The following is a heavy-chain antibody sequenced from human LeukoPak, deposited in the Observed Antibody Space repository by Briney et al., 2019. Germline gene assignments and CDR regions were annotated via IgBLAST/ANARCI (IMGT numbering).Heavy chain of an antibody. CDR2: IDYSGTT. V-gene: IGHV4-31*03. J-gene: IGHJ3*02. D-gene: IGHD5-12*01. CDR3: ARSMILASASDAFDI. CDR1: GGSITNGEYY. Sequence: SETPSLTCTVSGGSITNGEYYWNWIRQHPGKGLEWIGHIDYSGTTYYNASLKSRVIMSVDTSKNQVSLKLNSVTAADTAVYYCARSMILASASDAFDIWGQGTMVTVSS.